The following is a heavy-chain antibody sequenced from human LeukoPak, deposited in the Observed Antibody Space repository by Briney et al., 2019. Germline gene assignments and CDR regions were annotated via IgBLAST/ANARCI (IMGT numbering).Heavy chain of an antibody. CDR2: ISNNGGYT. D-gene: IGHD3-3*01. V-gene: IGHV3-23*01. CDR1: GFTFSSSA. CDR3: AKDFSCNY. Sequence: PGGSLRLSCAASGFTFSSSAMSWVRQAPGKGLEWVSAISNNGGYTYYADSVKGRFTISRDNSKNTLYLQMNSLRAEDTAVYYCAKDFSCNYWGQGTLVTVSS. J-gene: IGHJ4*02.